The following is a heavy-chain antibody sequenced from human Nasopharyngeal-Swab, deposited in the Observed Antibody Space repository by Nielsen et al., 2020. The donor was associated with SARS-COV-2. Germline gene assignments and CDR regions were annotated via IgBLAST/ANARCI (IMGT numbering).Heavy chain of an antibody. J-gene: IGHJ5*02. CDR2: INHSGST. Sequence: ESLKISCAVYGGSFSGYYWSWIRQPPGKGLEWIGEINHSGSTNYNPSLKSRVTISVDTSKNQFSLKLSSVTAADTAVYYCARHYGHVVVTDNWFDPWGQGTLVTVSS. CDR1: GGSFSGYY. V-gene: IGHV4-34*01. D-gene: IGHD2-21*02. CDR3: ARHYGHVVVTDNWFDP.